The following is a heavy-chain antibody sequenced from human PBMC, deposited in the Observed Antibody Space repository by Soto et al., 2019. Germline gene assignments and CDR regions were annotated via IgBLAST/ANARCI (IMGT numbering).Heavy chain of an antibody. D-gene: IGHD3-3*02. V-gene: IGHV3-53*02. CDR2: IYSGGST. CDR1: GFTVSSNY. Sequence: EVQLVETGGGLIQPGGSLKLSCAASGFTVSSNYMSWVRQAPGKGLEWVSVIYSGGSTYYADSVKGRFTISRDNSKNTLYLQMNSLRAEDTAVYYCARDFSRDPLTYYYYGMDVWGQGTTVTVSS. CDR3: ARDFSRDPLTYYYYGMDV. J-gene: IGHJ6*02.